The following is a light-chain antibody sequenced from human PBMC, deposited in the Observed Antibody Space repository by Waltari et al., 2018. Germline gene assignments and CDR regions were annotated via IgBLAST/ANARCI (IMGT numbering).Light chain of an antibody. V-gene: IGLV3-10*01. Sequence: SYELTQPPSVSVSPGQTARIASAGDTLPSKYVYWYQQKPDQAPKPVIYEDNKRPSGISERFSASSSGTLATLSIAGAQIEDEADYYCYSTDSTGNLWVFGGGTKVNVL. CDR1: TLPSKY. CDR2: EDN. CDR3: YSTDSTGNLWV. J-gene: IGLJ3*02.